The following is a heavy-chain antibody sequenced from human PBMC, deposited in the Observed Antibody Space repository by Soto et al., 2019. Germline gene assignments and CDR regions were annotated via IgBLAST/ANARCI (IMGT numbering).Heavy chain of an antibody. D-gene: IGHD3-10*01. J-gene: IGHJ4*02. CDR1: GGSISSGGYY. CDR2: IFYSGST. Sequence: QVQLQESGPGLVKPSQTLSLTCTVSGGSISSGGYYWSWIRQHPGKGLEWIGYIFYSGSTYYNPTLQSRVTISVDTSNNQFSLKLSSVTAADTAVYYCARASGDYFDYWGQGTLVTVSS. CDR3: ARASGDYFDY. V-gene: IGHV4-31*03.